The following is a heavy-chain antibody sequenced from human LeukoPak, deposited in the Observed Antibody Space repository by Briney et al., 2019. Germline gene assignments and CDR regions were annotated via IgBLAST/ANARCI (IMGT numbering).Heavy chain of an antibody. CDR2: MCTSGST. CDR3: ARETIWNYMDV. Sequence: PSETLSLTCTVSGGSISSYYWSWIRQPGGKGLEWIARMCTSGSTNYNPSLKSRVTISVDTSKNQFSLKLSSVTAADTAVYYCARETIWNYMDVWGKGTTVTVSS. V-gene: IGHV4-4*07. D-gene: IGHD1-1*01. J-gene: IGHJ6*03. CDR1: GGSISSYY.